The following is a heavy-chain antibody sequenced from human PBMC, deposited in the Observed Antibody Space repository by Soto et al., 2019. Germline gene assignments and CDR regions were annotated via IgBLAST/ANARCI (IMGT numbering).Heavy chain of an antibody. D-gene: IGHD6-25*01. CDR2: IIPIFGTA. J-gene: IGHJ4*02. CDR3: AKQIQRRDGYFDY. Sequence: SVKVSCKASGGTFSSYSISWVRQAPGQGLEWMGGIIPIFGTANYAHKFQGRVTITADESTSTAYMELSSLRSEDTAVYYCAKQIQRRDGYFDYWGQGTLVNVSS. V-gene: IGHV1-69*13. CDR1: GGTFSSYS.